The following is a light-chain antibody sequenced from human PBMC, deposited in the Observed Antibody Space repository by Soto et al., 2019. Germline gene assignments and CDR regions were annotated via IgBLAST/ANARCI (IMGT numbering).Light chain of an antibody. Sequence: QSALTQPPSVSGSPGQSVAISCTGTSSDVGAYDRVSWYQQPPGTAPKLIIYEVNNRPSGVPDRFSGSKSGNTASLTISGLQAEDEADDYCSSFTSDTTRVLGVGTKLTVL. CDR2: EVN. J-gene: IGLJ2*01. CDR1: SSDVGAYDR. CDR3: SSFTSDTTRV. V-gene: IGLV2-18*02.